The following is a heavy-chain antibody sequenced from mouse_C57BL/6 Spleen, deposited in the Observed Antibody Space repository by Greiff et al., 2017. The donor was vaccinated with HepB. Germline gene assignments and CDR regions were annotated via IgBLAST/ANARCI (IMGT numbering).Heavy chain of an antibody. D-gene: IGHD2-3*01. Sequence: EVKLQESGPELVKPGASVKMSCKASGYTFTDYNMHWVNQSHGKSLEWIGYINPNNGGTSYNQKFKGKATLTVNKSSSTAYMELRSLTSEDSAVYYCARWLLVAMDYWGQGTSVTVSS. CDR3: ARWLLVAMDY. CDR1: GYTFTDYN. CDR2: INPNNGGT. J-gene: IGHJ4*01. V-gene: IGHV1-22*01.